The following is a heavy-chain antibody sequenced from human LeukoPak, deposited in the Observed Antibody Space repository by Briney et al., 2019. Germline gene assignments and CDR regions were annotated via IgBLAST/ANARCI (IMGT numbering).Heavy chain of an antibody. D-gene: IGHD2-2*01. J-gene: IGHJ6*03. V-gene: IGHV4-4*02. Sequence: SGTLSLTCAVSGGSISSSNWWSWVRQPPGKGLEWIGEIYHSGSTNYNPSLKSRVSISVDTSKSQFSLKLSSVTAADTAVYYCARDKLGQYLIGGNYYQYYYMDVWGKGTTVTVSS. CDR3: ARDKLGQYLIGGNYYQYYYMDV. CDR2: IYHSGST. CDR1: GGSISSSNW.